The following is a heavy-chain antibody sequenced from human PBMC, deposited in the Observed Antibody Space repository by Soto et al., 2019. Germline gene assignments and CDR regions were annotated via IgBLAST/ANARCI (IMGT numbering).Heavy chain of an antibody. CDR2: VNPSGGST. CDR1: GYLFTAYS. V-gene: IGHV1-46*01. CDR3: AREENCSGGTCYSEYFHR. Sequence: ASVKVSCKASGYLFTAYSMHWVRLAPGQGLEWMGVVNPSGGSTKYAQNFQGRVTITRDTSTTTIYMELSSLRSDDTAIYYCAREENCSGGTCYSEYFHRWGKGTLVTVSS. D-gene: IGHD2-15*01. J-gene: IGHJ1*01.